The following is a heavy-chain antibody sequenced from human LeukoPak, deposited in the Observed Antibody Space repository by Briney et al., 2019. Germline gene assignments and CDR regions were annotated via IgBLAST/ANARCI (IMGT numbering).Heavy chain of an antibody. D-gene: IGHD5-24*01. V-gene: IGHV4-59*01. CDR1: CGSISSYY. Sequence: SDTLSLTCTVSCGSISSYYWNWILQPPGKGLEWIGYSYYSGSTNYNPSLKSRVTISVDTSKNQFSLKLSSVTAADTAVYYCAGRLWRRDGYNLSAFDIWGQGTMVTVSS. CDR2: SYYSGST. J-gene: IGHJ3*02. CDR3: AGRLWRRDGYNLSAFDI.